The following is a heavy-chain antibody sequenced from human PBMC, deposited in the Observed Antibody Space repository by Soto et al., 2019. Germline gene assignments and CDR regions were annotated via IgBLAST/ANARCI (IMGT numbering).Heavy chain of an antibody. CDR2: ISAYNGNT. Sequence: EASVEVTCKESGYTFNNSGMRWLRQAPGQGLEWMGWISAYNGNTNYAQNFQGRVTMTTDTSTSTAYMELRSLRSDDTAVYYCARGGTPLDYWGQGPLVTVSS. V-gene: IGHV1-18*01. CDR3: ARGGTPLDY. CDR1: GYTFNNSG. D-gene: IGHD3-16*01. J-gene: IGHJ4*02.